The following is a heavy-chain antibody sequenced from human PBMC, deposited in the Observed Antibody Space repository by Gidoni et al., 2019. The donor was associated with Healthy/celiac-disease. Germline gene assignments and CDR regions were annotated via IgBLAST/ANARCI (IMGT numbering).Heavy chain of an antibody. CDR1: GFTFSSYS. J-gene: IGHJ4*02. D-gene: IGHD2-2*01. Sequence: EVQLVESGGGLVKPGGSLRLSCAASGFTFSSYSMNWVRQAPGKGLEWVSSISSSSSYIYYADSVKGRFTISRDNAKNSLYLQMNSLRAEDTAVYYCAREGGYCSSTSCYQPYWGQGTLVTVSS. CDR3: AREGGYCSSTSCYQPY. V-gene: IGHV3-21*01. CDR2: ISSSSSYI.